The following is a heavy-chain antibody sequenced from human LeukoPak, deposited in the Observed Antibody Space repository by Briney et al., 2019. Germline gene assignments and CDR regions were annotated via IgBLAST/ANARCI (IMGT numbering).Heavy chain of an antibody. Sequence: SVKVSCKASGGTFSSYAISWVRQAPGQGLEWMGGIIPIFGTANYAQKFQGRVTITADESTSTAYMELSSLRSEDTAVYYSARPSAKYGAVAGDLDYWGQGTLVTVSS. CDR2: IIPIFGTA. J-gene: IGHJ4*02. V-gene: IGHV1-69*01. CDR1: GGTFSSYA. CDR3: ARPSAKYGAVAGDLDY. D-gene: IGHD6-19*01.